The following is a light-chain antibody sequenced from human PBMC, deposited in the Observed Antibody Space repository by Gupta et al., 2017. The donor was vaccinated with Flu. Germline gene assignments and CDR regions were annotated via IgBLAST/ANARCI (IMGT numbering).Light chain of an antibody. CDR3: QQSDITPWT. V-gene: IGKV1-39*01. CDR2: AAS. CDR1: QSISRY. Sequence: DIQMTQSPSSLSASVGDRVTITCRASQSISRYLNWYQHKPGKAPELLIYAASSLQSGVPSRFSGSGSGTDFTLTISRLQPEDFATYYCQQSDITPWTFGQGTKVEIK. J-gene: IGKJ1*01.